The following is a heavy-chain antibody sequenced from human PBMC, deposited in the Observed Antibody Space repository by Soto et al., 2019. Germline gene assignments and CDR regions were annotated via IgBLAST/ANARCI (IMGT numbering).Heavy chain of an antibody. J-gene: IGHJ4*02. Sequence: GASVKVSCKASGGTFSSYAISWVRQAPGQGLEWMGGIIPIFGTANYAQKFQGRVTITADESTSTAYMELSSLRSEDTAVCYCATVTAYYDFWSGYYTRPLDYWGQGTLVTVSS. V-gene: IGHV1-69*13. CDR1: GGTFSSYA. CDR2: IIPIFGTA. D-gene: IGHD3-3*01. CDR3: ATVTAYYDFWSGYYTRPLDY.